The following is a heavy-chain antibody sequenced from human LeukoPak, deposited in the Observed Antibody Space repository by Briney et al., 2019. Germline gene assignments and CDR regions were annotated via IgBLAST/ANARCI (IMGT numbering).Heavy chain of an antibody. D-gene: IGHD6-13*01. CDR1: GFTFSSYV. V-gene: IGHV3-23*01. J-gene: IGHJ4*02. CDR3: AKVEYSSSRYVLEY. Sequence: PGGSLRLSCAASGFTFSSYVMNWVRQAPGKGLEWIATISASGGSTYHADSVKGRFTMSRDNSKNTLYLQMNSLTTEDTAVYYCAKVEYSSSRYVLEYWGQGTLVTVSS. CDR2: ISASGGST.